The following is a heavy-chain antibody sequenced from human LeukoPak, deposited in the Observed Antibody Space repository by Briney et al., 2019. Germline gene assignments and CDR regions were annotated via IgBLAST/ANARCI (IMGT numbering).Heavy chain of an antibody. CDR3: AKVSGYSGTYPPDY. V-gene: IGHV3-23*01. Sequence: GGSLRLSCAASGFTFSSYAMSWVRQAPGKGLEWVSSISGSGDGTYYADSVQGRFTISRDSSKNTVYLQMNSLRAEDTAVYYCAKVSGYSGTYPPDYWGQGTLVTVSS. CDR2: ISGSGDGT. CDR1: GFTFSSYA. J-gene: IGHJ4*02. D-gene: IGHD1-26*01.